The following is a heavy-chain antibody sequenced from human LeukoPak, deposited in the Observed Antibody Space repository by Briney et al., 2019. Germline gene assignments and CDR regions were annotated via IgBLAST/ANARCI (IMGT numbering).Heavy chain of an antibody. CDR2: IYHSGST. D-gene: IGHD1-26*01. CDR1: GYSISSGYY. V-gene: IGHV4-38-2*01. CDR3: ARSGSSFLFDY. J-gene: IGHJ4*02. Sequence: SGTLSLTCAVSGYSISSGYYWGWIRQPPGKGLEWIGSIYHSGSTYYKPSLKSRVTISVDTSKNQFSLKLSSVTAADTAVYYCARSGSSFLFDYWGQGTLVTVSS.